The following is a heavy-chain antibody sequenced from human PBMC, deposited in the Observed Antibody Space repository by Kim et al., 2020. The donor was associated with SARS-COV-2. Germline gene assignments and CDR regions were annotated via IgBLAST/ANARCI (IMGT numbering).Heavy chain of an antibody. J-gene: IGHJ4*02. CDR2: ISAYNGNT. Sequence: ASVKVSCKASGYTFTSYGISWVRQAPGQGLEWMGWISAYNGNTNYAQKLQGRVTMTTDTSTSTAYMELRSLRSDDTAVYYCARGRFPYARGGVATIIPDYWGQGTLVTVSS. CDR1: GYTFTSYG. V-gene: IGHV1-18*01. CDR3: ARGRFPYARGGVATIIPDY. D-gene: IGHD5-12*01.